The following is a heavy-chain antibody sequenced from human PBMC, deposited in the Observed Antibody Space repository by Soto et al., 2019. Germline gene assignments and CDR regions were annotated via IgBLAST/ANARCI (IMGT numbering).Heavy chain of an antibody. CDR2: INHSGST. V-gene: IGHV4-34*01. Sequence: SETLSLTCAVYGGSFSGYYWTWIRQPPGTGLEWIGEINHSGSTNYNPSLKSRVTISVDTSKNQFSLKLTSVTAADTAVYDGERDNITGLFDYWGQGNLVPVSS. D-gene: IGHD2-8*02. J-gene: IGHJ4*02. CDR1: GGSFSGYY. CDR3: ERDNITGLFDY.